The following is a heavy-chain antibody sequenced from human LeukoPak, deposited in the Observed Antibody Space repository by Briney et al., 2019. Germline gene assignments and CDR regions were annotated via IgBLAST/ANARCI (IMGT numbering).Heavy chain of an antibody. Sequence: GGSLRLSCTVSGFTVSSNSMSWVRQAPGKGLEWVSFIYSDNTHYSDSVKGRFTISRDNAKNSLYLQMNSLRAEDTAVYYCASPEMATISSGSWGQGTLVTVSS. D-gene: IGHD5-24*01. V-gene: IGHV3-53*01. CDR1: GFTVSSNS. J-gene: IGHJ5*02. CDR3: ASPEMATISSGS. CDR2: IYSDNT.